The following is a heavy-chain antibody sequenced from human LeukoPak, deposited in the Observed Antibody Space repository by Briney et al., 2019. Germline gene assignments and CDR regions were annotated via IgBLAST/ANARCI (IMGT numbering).Heavy chain of an antibody. D-gene: IGHD5-12*01. CDR1: GFTFSSYG. V-gene: IGHV3-33*01. CDR3: VRDGYAFDV. J-gene: IGHJ3*01. Sequence: GGSLRLSCAASGFTFSSYGMHWVRQAPGKGLEWVAVIWYDGSNKYYADSVKGRFTTSRDNSKNTLYLQMDSLRAEDTAVYYCVRDGYAFDVWGQGTMVTVSS. CDR2: IWYDGSNK.